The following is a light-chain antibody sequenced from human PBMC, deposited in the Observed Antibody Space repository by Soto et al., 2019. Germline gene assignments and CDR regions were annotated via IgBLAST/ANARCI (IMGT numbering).Light chain of an antibody. J-gene: IGLJ1*01. CDR1: NSNIGAGYD. CDR2: GNS. CDR3: QSYDSSLSGAI. Sequence: QSVMTRPPSVSGAPGQRVTISCTGSNSNIGAGYDVHWYQQLPGTAPKLLIYGNSNRPSGVPDRFSGSKSVTSASLAITGLQAEDEADYYCQSYDSSLSGAIFGPCTKVTVL. V-gene: IGLV1-40*01.